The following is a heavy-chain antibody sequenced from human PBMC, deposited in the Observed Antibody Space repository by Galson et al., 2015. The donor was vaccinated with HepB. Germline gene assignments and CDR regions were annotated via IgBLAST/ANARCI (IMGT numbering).Heavy chain of an antibody. D-gene: IGHD7-27*01. CDR3: ARDLGLRSDS. Sequence: LSLTCTVSGDSVSSENYYWSWIRQPPGKGLEWIGYIYYFRSSDYNPSLKSRVTISRDTSKNQFSLKLTSVTAADTAVYYCARDLGLRSDSWGQGILVTVSS. CDR1: GDSVSSENYY. J-gene: IGHJ4*02. CDR2: IYYFRSS. V-gene: IGHV4-61*01.